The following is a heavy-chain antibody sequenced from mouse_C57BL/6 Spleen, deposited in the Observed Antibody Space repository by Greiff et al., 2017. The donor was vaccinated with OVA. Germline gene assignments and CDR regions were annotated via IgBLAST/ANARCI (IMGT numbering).Heavy chain of an antibody. V-gene: IGHV5-4*03. Sequence: EVKLVESGGGLVKPGGSLKLSCAASGFTFSSYAMPWVRQTPEKRLEWVATISDGGSYTYYPDNVKGRFTISSDNAKNNLYLQMSHLKSEDTAMYCCAGAYDYGTWFAYWGQGTLVTVSA. CDR3: AGAYDYGTWFAY. J-gene: IGHJ3*01. D-gene: IGHD2-4*01. CDR2: ISDGGSYT. CDR1: GFTFSSYA.